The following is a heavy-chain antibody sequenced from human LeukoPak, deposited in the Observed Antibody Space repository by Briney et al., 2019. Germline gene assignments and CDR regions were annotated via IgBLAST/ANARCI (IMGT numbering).Heavy chain of an antibody. CDR1: GGTFSSYA. D-gene: IGHD6-19*01. Sequence: ASVKVSCRASGGTFSSYAISWVRQAPGQGLEWMGRIIPILGIANYAQKFQGRVTITADQPTSTAYMELSSLRSEDTAVYYCAITPVAGTVVDYWGQGTLVTVSS. CDR2: IIPILGIA. CDR3: AITPVAGTVVDY. V-gene: IGHV1-69*04. J-gene: IGHJ4*02.